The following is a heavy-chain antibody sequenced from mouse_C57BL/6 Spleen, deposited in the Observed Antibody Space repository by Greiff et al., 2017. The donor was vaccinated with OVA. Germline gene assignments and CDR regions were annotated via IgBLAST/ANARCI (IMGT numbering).Heavy chain of an antibody. J-gene: IGHJ2*01. V-gene: IGHV7-3*01. CDR1: GFTFTDYY. CDR2: IRNKANGYTT. D-gene: IGHD2-10*02. CDR3: ARYLGLYFDY. Sequence: EVKLMESGGGLVQPGGSLSLSCAASGFTFTDYYMSWVRQPPGKALEWLGFIRNKANGYTTEYSASVKGRFTISRDNSQSILYLQMNALRAEDSATYYCARYLGLYFDYWGQGTTLTVSS.